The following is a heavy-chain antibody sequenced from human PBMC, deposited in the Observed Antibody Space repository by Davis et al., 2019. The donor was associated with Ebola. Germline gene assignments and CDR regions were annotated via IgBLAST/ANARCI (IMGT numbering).Heavy chain of an antibody. Sequence: SETLSLTCTVSGGSISSGDYYWSWIRQPPGKGLEWIGYIYYSGSTYYNPSLKTRVTISVDTSKNQFSLKLSSVTAADTAVYYCARGHNYYYYYMDVWGKGTTVTVSS. CDR2: IYYSGST. CDR1: GGSISSGDYY. CDR3: ARGHNYYYYYMDV. V-gene: IGHV4-30-4*01. J-gene: IGHJ6*03. D-gene: IGHD5-24*01.